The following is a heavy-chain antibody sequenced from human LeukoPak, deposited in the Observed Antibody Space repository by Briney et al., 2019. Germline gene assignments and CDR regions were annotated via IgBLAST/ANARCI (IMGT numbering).Heavy chain of an antibody. J-gene: IGHJ6*03. CDR2: IYYSGST. CDR3: ARVVVRMPYYMDV. CDR1: GGSISSGSYY. D-gene: IGHD4-23*01. Sequence: SETLSLTCTVSGGSISSGSYYWSWIRQPPGKGLEWIGYIYYSGSTYYNPSLKSRVTISVDTSKNQFSLKLSSVTAADTAVYYCARVVVRMPYYMDVWGKGTTVTVSS. V-gene: IGHV4-30-4*08.